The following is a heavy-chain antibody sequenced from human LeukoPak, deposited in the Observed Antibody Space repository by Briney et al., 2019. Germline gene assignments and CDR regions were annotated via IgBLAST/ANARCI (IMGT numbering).Heavy chain of an antibody. CDR1: GCTFSSYA. J-gene: IGHJ5*02. CDR2: ISDSGDYT. Sequence: GGSPRLSRAVSGCTFSSYALSRVCQAPGQGLEWVSVISDSGDYTSYADSVRGRFTISRDNSSNTLYLQLNSLRPEDTDVYYCEKDTSIWKYCTTGVCSPLDLWGRGTLVTVSS. V-gene: IGHV3-23*01. D-gene: IGHD2-8*01. CDR3: EKDTSIWKYCTTGVCSPLDL.